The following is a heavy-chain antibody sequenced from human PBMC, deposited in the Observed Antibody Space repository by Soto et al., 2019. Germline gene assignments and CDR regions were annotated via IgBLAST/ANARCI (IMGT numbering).Heavy chain of an antibody. J-gene: IGHJ6*02. D-gene: IGHD5-12*01. CDR1: GFTFSSYA. CDR3: AKDLIGYDAPNYYYYGMDV. Sequence: GGSLRLSCAASGFTFSSYAMSWVRQAPGKGLEWVSAISGSGGSTYYADSVKGRFTISRDNSKNTLYLQMNSLRAEDTAVYYCAKDLIGYDAPNYYYYGMDVWGQGTTVTVSS. CDR2: ISGSGGST. V-gene: IGHV3-23*01.